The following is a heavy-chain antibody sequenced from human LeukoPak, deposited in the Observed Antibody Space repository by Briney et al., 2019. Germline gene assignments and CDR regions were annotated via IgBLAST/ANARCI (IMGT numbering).Heavy chain of an antibody. Sequence: GESLKISCKGSGCSFTKYWIGWVRQMPGKGLEWMGIIYPDDSDTKYSPSFRGQVTISADKSISTAYLQWSSLKASDTAMYYCARQGPSELLGNSNWFDPWGQGTLVTVSS. J-gene: IGHJ5*02. V-gene: IGHV5-51*01. CDR2: IYPDDSDT. CDR3: ARQGPSELLGNSNWFDP. CDR1: GCSFTKYW. D-gene: IGHD5-12*01.